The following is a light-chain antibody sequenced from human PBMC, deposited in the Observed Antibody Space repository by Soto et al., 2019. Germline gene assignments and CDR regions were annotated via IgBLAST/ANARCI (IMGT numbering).Light chain of an antibody. V-gene: IGLV1-40*01. CDR2: DNT. Sequence: QSVLTQPPSVSGAPGQTITISCSGTSSNIGAGYAVHWYQHLPGTAPKLLIFDNTDRPSGVPDRFSGSKSGNTASLTISGLQTEDEADYYCTSYTRSPHYVFGTGTKLTVL. CDR1: SSNIGAGYA. CDR3: TSYTRSPHYV. J-gene: IGLJ1*01.